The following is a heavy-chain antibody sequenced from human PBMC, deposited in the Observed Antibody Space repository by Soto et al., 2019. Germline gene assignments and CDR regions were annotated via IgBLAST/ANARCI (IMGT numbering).Heavy chain of an antibody. Sequence: ALRLSCAASXFTFDDYAMHWVRQVPGKGLEWVSGINWNSGSIGYGDSVKGRFAISRDNAKNSLHLQMNSLSAEDTAFYYCVKDESINWYSGHFRHWGQGTLVTVSS. J-gene: IGHJ1*01. CDR2: INWNSGSI. V-gene: IGHV3-9*01. D-gene: IGHD6-13*01. CDR3: VKDESINWYSGHFRH. CDR1: XFTFDDYA.